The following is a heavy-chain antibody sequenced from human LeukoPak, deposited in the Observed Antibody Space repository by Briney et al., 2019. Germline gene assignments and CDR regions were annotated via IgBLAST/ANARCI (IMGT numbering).Heavy chain of an antibody. J-gene: IGHJ1*01. CDR2: IYYSGST. Sequence: SETLSLTCAVYGGSFSGYYWGWLRQPPGKGLEWIGSIYYSGSTYYNPSLKSRVTISVDTSKNQFSLKLSSVTAADTAVYYCARQNRLGYCSGGSCYAALKAEYFQHWGQGTLVTVSS. CDR1: GGSFSGYY. D-gene: IGHD2-15*01. CDR3: ARQNRLGYCSGGSCYAALKAEYFQH. V-gene: IGHV4-39*01.